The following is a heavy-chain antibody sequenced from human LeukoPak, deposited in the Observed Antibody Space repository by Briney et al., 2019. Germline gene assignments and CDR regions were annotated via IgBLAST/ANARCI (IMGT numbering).Heavy chain of an antibody. CDR2: IYYSGST. D-gene: IGHD3-22*01. CDR3: ARAPYDSGGYYDYYFDY. Sequence: SETLSLTCTVSGGSISSYYWSWIRQPPGKGLEWIGYIYYSGSTNHNPSLESRVTISVDTSKNQFSLKLSSVTAADTAVYYCARAPYDSGGYYDYYFDYWGQGTLVTVSS. V-gene: IGHV4-59*08. CDR1: GGSISSYY. J-gene: IGHJ4*02.